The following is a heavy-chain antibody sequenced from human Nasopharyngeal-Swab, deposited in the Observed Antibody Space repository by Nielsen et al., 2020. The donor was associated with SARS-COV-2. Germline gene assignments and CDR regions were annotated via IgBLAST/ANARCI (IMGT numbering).Heavy chain of an antibody. CDR2: IKSKTDGGTT. Sequence: GESLKISCAASGFTFSNAWMSWVRQAPGKGLEWVGRIKSKTDGGTTDYAAPVKGRFTISRDDSKNTLYLQMNSLKTEDTAVYYCTTDPGALPTVTFYVMDVWGQGTTVTVSS. J-gene: IGHJ6*02. CDR3: TTDPGALPTVTFYVMDV. D-gene: IGHD4-17*01. CDR1: GFTFSNAW. V-gene: IGHV3-15*01.